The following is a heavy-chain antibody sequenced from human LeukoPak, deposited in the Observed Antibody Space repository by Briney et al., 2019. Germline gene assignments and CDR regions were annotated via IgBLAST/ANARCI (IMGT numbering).Heavy chain of an antibody. CDR1: GFTFSRSA. CDR2: ISGNGVAT. V-gene: IGHV3-23*01. J-gene: IGHJ4*02. D-gene: IGHD3-22*01. Sequence: GGSLRLSCGASGFTFSRSAMNWVRQAPGKGLAWVAAISGNGVATYYADSAKGRFNISRDNTNNTLFLQMNSLRTEDTAIYYCVKDAYYLDSSTYLIPFDFWGQGTLVTVSS. CDR3: VKDAYYLDSSTYLIPFDF.